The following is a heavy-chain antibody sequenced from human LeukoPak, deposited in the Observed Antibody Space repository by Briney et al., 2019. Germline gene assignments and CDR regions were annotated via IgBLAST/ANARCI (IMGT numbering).Heavy chain of an antibody. Sequence: GGSLRLSCAASGSTFSTYGMHWVRQAPGKGLEWVAFIQYDGDFKYYADSVKGRFTISRDNSKNTLYLQMNSLRAEDTAVYYCAKTSDQLLYSKFDYWGQGTLVTVSS. CDR2: IQYDGDFK. D-gene: IGHD2-2*02. J-gene: IGHJ4*02. V-gene: IGHV3-30*02. CDR3: AKTSDQLLYSKFDY. CDR1: GSTFSTYG.